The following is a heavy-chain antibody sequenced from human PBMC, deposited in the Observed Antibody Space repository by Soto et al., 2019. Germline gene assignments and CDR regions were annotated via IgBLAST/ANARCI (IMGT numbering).Heavy chain of an antibody. Sequence: GGSLRLSCAASGFTFSSYAMHWVRQAPGKGLEYVSAISSNGGSTYYANSVKGRFTISRDNSKNTLYLQMGSLRAEDMAVYYCARGAPNWGPYYYYGMDVWGQGTTVTVSS. CDR1: GFTFSSYA. CDR3: ARGAPNWGPYYYYGMDV. CDR2: ISSNGGST. D-gene: IGHD7-27*01. J-gene: IGHJ6*02. V-gene: IGHV3-64*01.